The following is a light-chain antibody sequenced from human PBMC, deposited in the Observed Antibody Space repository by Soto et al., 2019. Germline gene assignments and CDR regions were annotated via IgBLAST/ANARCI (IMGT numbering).Light chain of an antibody. CDR1: QNVYRNY. V-gene: IGKV3-20*01. CDR3: QQFGSSPRT. J-gene: IGKJ2*01. CDR2: GAS. Sequence: EIVLTQSPGTLSLSPGERATLSCRASQNVYRNYLAWYQHKPGQSPRLLIYGASSRATGIPDRFSGSGSGTDFTLTISRLEPEDFAVYYCQQFGSSPRTFGQGTKLEIK.